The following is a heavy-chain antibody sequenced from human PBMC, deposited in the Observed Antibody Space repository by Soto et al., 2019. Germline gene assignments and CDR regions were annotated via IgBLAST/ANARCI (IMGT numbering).Heavy chain of an antibody. CDR1: GYTFSGYF. D-gene: IGHD6-13*01. CDR2: MNPNSGGT. J-gene: IGHJ4*02. Sequence: VQLVQSGADVKKPGASVKVSCKTSGYTFSGYFMHWLRQAPGQGLEWMGWMNPNSGGTDYAQNLQGRVSMTWDTSRSTAYMELSRLRSEDTAIYYCARGYYSSSWRVFDYWGQGTLVTVSS. CDR3: ARGYYSSSWRVFDY. V-gene: IGHV1-2*02.